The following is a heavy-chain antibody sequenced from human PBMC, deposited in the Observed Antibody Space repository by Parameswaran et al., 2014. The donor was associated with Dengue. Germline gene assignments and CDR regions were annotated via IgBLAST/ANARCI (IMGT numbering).Heavy chain of an antibody. J-gene: IGHJ4*02. CDR3: ARDLGSGSRLFDY. V-gene: IGHV3-21*01. D-gene: IGHD3-10*01. CDR2: ISSSSSYI. Sequence: KWIRQPQEGLEWVSSISSSSSYIYYADSVKGRFTISRDNAKNSLYLQMNSLRAEDTAVYYCARDLGSGSRLFDYWGQGTLVTVSS.